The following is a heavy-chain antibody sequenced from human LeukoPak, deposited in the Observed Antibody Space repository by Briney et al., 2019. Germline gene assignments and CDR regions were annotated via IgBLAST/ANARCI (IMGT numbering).Heavy chain of an antibody. D-gene: IGHD3-10*01. Sequence: GRSLRLSCAASGFTFSSYAMHWVRQAPGKGLEWVAVISYDGSNEYYADSVKGRFTISRDNSKNTLYLQMNSLRAEDTAVYYCARDRQGVGPLDYWGQGTLVTVSS. V-gene: IGHV3-30*04. CDR1: GFTFSSYA. CDR3: ARDRQGVGPLDY. J-gene: IGHJ4*02. CDR2: ISYDGSNE.